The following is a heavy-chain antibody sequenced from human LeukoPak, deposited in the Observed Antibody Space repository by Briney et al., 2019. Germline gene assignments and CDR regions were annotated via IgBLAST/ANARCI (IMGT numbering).Heavy chain of an antibody. CDR1: GFTFSSYW. V-gene: IGHV3-7*01. D-gene: IGHD3-10*01. Sequence: GGSLRLSRAASGFTFSSYWMSWVRQAPGKGLEWVANIKQDGSEKYYVDSVKGRFTISRDNAKNSLYLQMNSLGAEDTAVYYCARRRRDTFRGVIIWVFDYWGQGTLVTVSS. J-gene: IGHJ4*02. CDR3: ARRRRDTFRGVIIWVFDY. CDR2: IKQDGSEK.